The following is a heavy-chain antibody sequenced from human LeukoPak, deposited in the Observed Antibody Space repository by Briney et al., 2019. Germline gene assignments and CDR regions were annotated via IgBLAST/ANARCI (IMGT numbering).Heavy chain of an antibody. J-gene: IGHJ6*03. CDR2: INPNSGGT. CDR1: GYTFTGYY. V-gene: IGHV1-2*02. CDR3: ARDRSADTVVVPAAKGSYYYYVDV. D-gene: IGHD2-2*01. Sequence: ASVKVSCKASGYTFTGYYMHWVRQAPGQGLEWMGWINPNSGGTNYAQKFQGRVTMTRDTSISTAYMELSRLRSDDTAVYYCARDRSADTVVVPAAKGSYYYYVDVWGKGTTVTVSS.